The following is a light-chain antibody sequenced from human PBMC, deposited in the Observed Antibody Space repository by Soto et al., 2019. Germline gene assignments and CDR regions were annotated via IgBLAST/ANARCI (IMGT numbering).Light chain of an antibody. Sequence: EIVLTQSPGTLSLSPGERATLSCRASQSVSSSYLAWYQQKPCQAPRLLIYGASSRATGIPDRFSGSGSGTDFTLTIIRLEPEDFAVYYCHQYCSSPPYTFGQGIKLEIK. CDR1: QSVSSSY. CDR2: GAS. J-gene: IGKJ2*01. CDR3: HQYCSSPPYT. V-gene: IGKV3-20*01.